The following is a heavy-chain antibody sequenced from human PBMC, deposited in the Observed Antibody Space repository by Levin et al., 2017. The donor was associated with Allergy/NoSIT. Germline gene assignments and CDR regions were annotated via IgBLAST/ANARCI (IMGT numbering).Heavy chain of an antibody. D-gene: IGHD6-19*01. Sequence: SETLSLTCAVYGGSFSGYYWSWIRQPPGKGLEWIGEINHSGSTNYNPSLKSRVTISVDTSKNQFSLKLSSVTAADTAVYYCARGLAVAGTQGGYYFDYWGQGTLVTVSS. CDR3: ARGLAVAGTQGGYYFDY. J-gene: IGHJ4*02. CDR1: GGSFSGYY. CDR2: INHSGST. V-gene: IGHV4-34*01.